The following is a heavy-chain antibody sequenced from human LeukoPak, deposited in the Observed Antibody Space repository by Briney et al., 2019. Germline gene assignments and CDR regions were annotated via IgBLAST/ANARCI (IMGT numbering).Heavy chain of an antibody. D-gene: IGHD3-10*01. CDR2: IYPGDSDT. CDR1: GYSFTNYW. V-gene: IGHV5-51*01. J-gene: IGHJ4*02. Sequence: GESLKISCKGSGYSFTNYWIGWVRQMPVKGLELMGLIYPGDSDTTYSPSFQGQVTISADKSISTAYLQWSSLKASDTAMYYCARRMVRGVITSPFDSWGQGTLVSVSS. CDR3: ARRMVRGVITSPFDS.